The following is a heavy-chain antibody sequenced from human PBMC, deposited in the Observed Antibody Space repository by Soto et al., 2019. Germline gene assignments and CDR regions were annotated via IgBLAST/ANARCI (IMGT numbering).Heavy chain of an antibody. V-gene: IGHV3-30*18. CDR2: ISHDGSYK. Sequence: PGGSLRLSCAASGFSFTTYVIHWVRQAPGKGLEWVAVISHDGSYKYYGDAVKGRFTISRDTSKNAVYLEMNSLRPEDTAVYYCAKGLLAIVGTTLPRDAFNIWGQGTMVTVS. CDR3: AKGLLAIVGTTLPRDAFNI. CDR1: GFSFTTYV. J-gene: IGHJ3*02. D-gene: IGHD1-26*01.